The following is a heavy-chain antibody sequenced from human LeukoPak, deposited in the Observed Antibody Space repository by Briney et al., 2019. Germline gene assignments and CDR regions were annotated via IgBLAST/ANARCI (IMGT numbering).Heavy chain of an antibody. J-gene: IGHJ5*02. CDR2: IYPGDSDT. D-gene: IGHD5-12*01. CDR3: ARLSGYSGYDTNNWFDP. V-gene: IGHV5-51*01. Sequence: GESLKISCKGSGYSFTSYWIGWVRQMPGKGLEWMGIIYPGDSDTRYSPSFQGQVTISADKSISTAYLQWSSLKASDTAMYYCARLSGYSGYDTNNWFDPWGQGTLVTVSS. CDR1: GYSFTSYW.